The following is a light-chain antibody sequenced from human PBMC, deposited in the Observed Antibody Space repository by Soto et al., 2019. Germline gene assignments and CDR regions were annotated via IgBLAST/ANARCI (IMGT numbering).Light chain of an antibody. CDR2: EGS. CDR1: SSDFGSYNL. CDR3: CSYAGSSTFYV. Sequence: QSVLTQPASVSGSPGRSITISCTGTSSDFGSYNLVSWYQQHPGKAPKLMIYEGSKRPSGVSNRFSGSKSGNTASLTISGLQAEDEADYYCCSYAGSSTFYVFGTGTKVTVL. V-gene: IGLV2-23*01. J-gene: IGLJ1*01.